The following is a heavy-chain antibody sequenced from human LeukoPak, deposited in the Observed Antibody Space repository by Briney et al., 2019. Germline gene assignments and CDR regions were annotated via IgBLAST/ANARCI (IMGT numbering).Heavy chain of an antibody. D-gene: IGHD2-2*02. CDR2: IYYSGST. J-gene: IGHJ4*02. CDR3: ATRRVVPAAITSDY. CDR1: GGSISSSSYY. V-gene: IGHV4-39*01. Sequence: PSETLSLTCTVSGGSISSSSYYWGWIRQPPGKGLEWIGSIYYSGSTYYNPSLKSRVTISVDTSKNQFSLKLSSVTAADTAVYYCATRRVVPAAITSDYWGQGTLVTVSS.